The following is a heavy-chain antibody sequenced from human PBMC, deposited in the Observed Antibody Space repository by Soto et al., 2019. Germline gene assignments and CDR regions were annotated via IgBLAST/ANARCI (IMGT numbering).Heavy chain of an antibody. Sequence: GASVKVSCKASGYTFTSYGISWVRQAPGQGLEWMGWISAYNGNTNYVQKLQGRVTMTTDTSTSTAYMELRSLRSDDTAVYYCARDSYYYGSGSNGPPRDVWGKGTTVTVSS. J-gene: IGHJ6*04. D-gene: IGHD3-10*01. V-gene: IGHV1-18*01. CDR3: ARDSYYYGSGSNGPPRDV. CDR2: ISAYNGNT. CDR1: GYTFTSYG.